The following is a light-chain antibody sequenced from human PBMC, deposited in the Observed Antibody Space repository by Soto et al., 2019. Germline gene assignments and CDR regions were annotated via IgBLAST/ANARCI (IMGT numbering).Light chain of an antibody. CDR2: DDR. CDR3: QVWDSVTDPNSA. CDR1: NIGRKS. V-gene: IGLV3-21*02. Sequence: SYELTQPPSVSVAPGQSARITCGGDNIGRKSVHWYQQKPGQAPVLVVFDDRDRPSGIPERFSGSNSENTATLTISRVEAGDEADYYCQVWDSVTDPNSAFGPGPKVTVL. J-gene: IGLJ1*01.